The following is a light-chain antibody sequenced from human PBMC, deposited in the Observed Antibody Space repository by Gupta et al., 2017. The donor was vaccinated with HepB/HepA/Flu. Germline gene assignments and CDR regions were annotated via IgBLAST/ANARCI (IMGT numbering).Light chain of an antibody. CDR2: KDS. V-gene: IGLV3-25*03. J-gene: IGLJ3*02. Sequence: SYELTQPPSVSVSPGQTARTTCSGDALPKQYAYWYPQKPGQAPVLVIYKDSERPSGIPERFSGSSSGTTVTLTISGVQAEDEADYYCQSADSSGIVFGGGTKLTVL. CDR1: ALPKQY. CDR3: QSADSSGIV.